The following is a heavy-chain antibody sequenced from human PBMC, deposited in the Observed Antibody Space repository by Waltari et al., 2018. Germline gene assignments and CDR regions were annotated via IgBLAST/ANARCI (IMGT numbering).Heavy chain of an antibody. CDR3: AKDIAAAGTGGYFDY. J-gene: IGHJ4*02. CDR2: IYVGCST. CDR1: GFTFSSYA. V-gene: IGHV3-23*03. D-gene: IGHD6-13*01. Sequence: EVQLLESGGGLVQPGGSLRLSCAASGFTFSSYAMSWVRQAPGKGLGLGSVIYVGCSTNYADSVKGRFTISRDNSKNTLYLQMNSLRAEDTAVYYCAKDIAAAGTGGYFDYWGQGTLVTVSS.